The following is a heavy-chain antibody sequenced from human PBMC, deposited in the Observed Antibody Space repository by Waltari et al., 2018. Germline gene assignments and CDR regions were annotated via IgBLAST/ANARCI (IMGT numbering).Heavy chain of an antibody. CDR3: ARDAYGDYAAFDI. CDR1: GFTFSSYS. CDR2: ISSSSSYV. V-gene: IGHV3-21*01. J-gene: IGHJ3*02. Sequence: EVQLVESGGGLVKPGGSLRLYSAASGFTFSSYSMNWVRQAPGKGLELVSCISSSSSYVYYADSVKSRFTIARDNAKNSLYLQMNSLRAEDTAVYYCARDAYGDYAAFDIWGQGTMVTVSS. D-gene: IGHD4-17*01.